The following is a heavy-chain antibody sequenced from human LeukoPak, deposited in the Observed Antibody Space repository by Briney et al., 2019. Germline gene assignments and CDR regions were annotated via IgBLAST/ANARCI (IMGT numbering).Heavy chain of an antibody. Sequence: PGGSLRLSCAASGFTFSRYSMNWVRQAPGKGLEWVSSISTSSSSSYIYYGDSVKGRFTISRDNAKNSLYLQMNSLRAEDTAVYYCARVSSPITMTGDLDYWGQGTLVTVSS. CDR2: ISTSSSSSYI. D-gene: IGHD3-10*02. CDR1: GFTFSRYS. V-gene: IGHV3-21*01. J-gene: IGHJ4*02. CDR3: ARVSSPITMTGDLDY.